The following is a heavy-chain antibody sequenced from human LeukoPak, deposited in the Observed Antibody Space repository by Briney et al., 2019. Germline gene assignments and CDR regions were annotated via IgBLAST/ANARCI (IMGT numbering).Heavy chain of an antibody. CDR3: ARVVVVPAAIGRGDWFDP. CDR1: GGSISSSNW. V-gene: IGHV4-4*02. Sequence: SGTLSLTCAVSGGSISSSNWWSWVRQPPGKGLEWIGEIYHSGSTNYNPSLKSRVTISVDKSKNQFSLRLSSVTAADTAVYYCARVVVVPAAIGRGDWFDPWGQGTLVTVSS. J-gene: IGHJ5*02. D-gene: IGHD2-2*02. CDR2: IYHSGST.